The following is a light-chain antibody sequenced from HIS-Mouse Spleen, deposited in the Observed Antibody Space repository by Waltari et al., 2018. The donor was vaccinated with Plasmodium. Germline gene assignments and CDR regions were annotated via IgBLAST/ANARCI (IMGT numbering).Light chain of an antibody. CDR2: AAS. CDR3: KKYDSAPFT. J-gene: IGKJ3*01. CDR1: QGISNY. Sequence: DIQMTQSPSSLSASVGDRVTITCRASQGISNYLDWYQQKPGKVPKLLIYAASTLQSGVPSGFSRSGSETEVSLTISSLQPEDVATYYCKKYDSAPFTFTPGTKVDIK. V-gene: IGKV1-27*01.